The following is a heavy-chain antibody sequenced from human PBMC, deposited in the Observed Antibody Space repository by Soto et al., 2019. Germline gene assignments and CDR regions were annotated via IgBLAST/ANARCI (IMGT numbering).Heavy chain of an antibody. CDR3: ARDSAAHGPVFGY. CDR2: ISTSNGDT. Sequence: QVQLVQSGAEVRKPGASVKVSCKASGYTFTTYGISWVRQAPGQGLEWMAWISTSNGDTHYAQKVQDRVSMTTDRFTSTAYMELRSLRSDDTAIYYCARDSAAHGPVFGYWGQGTLVTVST. CDR1: GYTFTTYG. D-gene: IGHD6-13*01. J-gene: IGHJ4*02. V-gene: IGHV1-18*04.